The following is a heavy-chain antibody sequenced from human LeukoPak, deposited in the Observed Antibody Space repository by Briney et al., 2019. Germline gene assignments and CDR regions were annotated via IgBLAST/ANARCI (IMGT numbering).Heavy chain of an antibody. CDR2: ISGSGGST. J-gene: IGHJ4*02. CDR3: AKAGGSVVGPLDY. V-gene: IGHV3-23*01. CDR1: GFTFSSYA. D-gene: IGHD3/OR15-3a*01. Sequence: GGSLRLFCAASGFTFSSYAMSWVRQAPGKGLEWVSAISGSGGSTYYADSVKGRFTISRDNSKNTLYLQMNSLRAEDTAVYYCAKAGGSVVGPLDYWGQGTLVTVSS.